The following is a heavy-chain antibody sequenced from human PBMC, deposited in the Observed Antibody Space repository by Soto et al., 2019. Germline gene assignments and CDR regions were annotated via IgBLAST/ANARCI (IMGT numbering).Heavy chain of an antibody. CDR2: INPSGVKT. CDR3: ARAGTGHNSGWTSELGY. V-gene: IGHV1-46*01. J-gene: IGHJ4*02. D-gene: IGHD5-12*01. CDR1: GYTFSSYY. Sequence: QVQLVQSGAELRKPGASVKVSCKASGYTFSSYYVYWVRQAPGQGLEWMGLINPSGVKTTYAQKFQGRVTMTRDTATTTVYMELSGLRSEDTAVYYCARAGTGHNSGWTSELGYWGQGTLVTVSS.